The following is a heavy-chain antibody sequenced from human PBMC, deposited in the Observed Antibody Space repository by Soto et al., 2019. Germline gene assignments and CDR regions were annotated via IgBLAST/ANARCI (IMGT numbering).Heavy chain of an antibody. V-gene: IGHV4-59*12. D-gene: IGHD1-26*01. CDR1: NVSISGFY. J-gene: IGHJ4*02. CDR2: IHYSGRT. Sequence: SETLSLTCSASNVSISGFYWTWIRQPPGKILEWIGYIHYSGRTDYNPSLTSRATMSVDTSKNQFSLNLKSITAADTAVYYCVRVGVGIGNHFDSWGRGTLVTVSS. CDR3: VRVGVGIGNHFDS.